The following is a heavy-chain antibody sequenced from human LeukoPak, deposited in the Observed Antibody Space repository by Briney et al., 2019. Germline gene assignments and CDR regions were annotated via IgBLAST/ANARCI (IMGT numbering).Heavy chain of an antibody. D-gene: IGHD3-3*01. Sequence: GRSLRLSCTASGFTFGDYAMSWVRQAPGKGLEWVGFIRSKAYGGTTEYAAPVKGRFTISGDDSKSIAYLQMNSLKTEDTAVYYCTAVPYYDFWTDAFDIWGQGTMVTVSS. CDR2: IRSKAYGGTT. CDR3: TAVPYYDFWTDAFDI. J-gene: IGHJ3*02. V-gene: IGHV3-49*04. CDR1: GFTFGDYA.